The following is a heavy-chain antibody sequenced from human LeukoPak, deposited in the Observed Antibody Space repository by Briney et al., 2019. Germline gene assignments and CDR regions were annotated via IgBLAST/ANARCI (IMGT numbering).Heavy chain of an antibody. D-gene: IGHD3-3*01. CDR2: IYYSGST. V-gene: IGHV4-59*01. CDR1: GGSISSYY. CDR3: ARDQGTIFGVVVGNNWFDP. J-gene: IGHJ5*02. Sequence: PSETLSLTCTVSGGSISSYYWSWIRQPPGKGLEWIGYIYYSGSTNYNPSLKSRVTISVDTSKNQFSLKLSSVTAADTAVYYCARDQGTIFGVVVGNNWFDPWGQGTLVTVSS.